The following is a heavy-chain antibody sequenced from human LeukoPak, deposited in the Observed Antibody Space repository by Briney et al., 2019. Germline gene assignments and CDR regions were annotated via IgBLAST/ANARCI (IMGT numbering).Heavy chain of an antibody. D-gene: IGHD6-13*01. J-gene: IGHJ4*02. CDR1: GGSFSGYY. Sequence: SETLSLTCAVYGGSFSGYYWSWIRQPPGKGLEWIGYIYYSGSTNYNPSLKSRVTISVDTSKNQFSLKLSSVTAADTAVYYCARVGGEQQLLTTFDYWGQGTLVTVSS. CDR3: ARVGGEQQLLTTFDY. V-gene: IGHV4-59*01. CDR2: IYYSGST.